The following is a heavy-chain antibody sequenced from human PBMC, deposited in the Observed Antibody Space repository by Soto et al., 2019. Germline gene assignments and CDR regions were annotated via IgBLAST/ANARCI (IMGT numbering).Heavy chain of an antibody. CDR1: GFTFSNYA. J-gene: IGHJ4*02. Sequence: EVQQVESGGGLVQPGGSLGLSCAASGFTFSNYAMSWIRQAPGKGLEWVSGISGGGGSSYYADSVKGRFTISRDNSKNTLYLQMNSLRAEDTAVNYCAHNCGVDCHSVFFYWGQGTRVIVSS. D-gene: IGHD2-21*02. V-gene: IGHV3-23*04. CDR3: AHNCGVDCHSVFFY. CDR2: ISGGGGSS.